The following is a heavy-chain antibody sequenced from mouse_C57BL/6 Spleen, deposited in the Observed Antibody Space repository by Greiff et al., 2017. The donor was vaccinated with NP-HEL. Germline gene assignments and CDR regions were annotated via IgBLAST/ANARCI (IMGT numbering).Heavy chain of an antibody. D-gene: IGHD1-1*01. CDR1: GFTFKNYC. V-gene: IGHV14-2*01. J-gene: IGHJ1*03. CDR3: ARGYCGSNYGDFDD. Sequence: EVQLVQSGAELVKPGASVKLSCTASGFTFKNYCMHWVKQRPGQGLEWIGRIDPEDGDTKYDAKFKGKATLTADTSSNTAYLQRSNLTSEDTAVYYCARGYCGSNYGDFDDWGTGTTVTVSS. CDR2: IDPEDGDT.